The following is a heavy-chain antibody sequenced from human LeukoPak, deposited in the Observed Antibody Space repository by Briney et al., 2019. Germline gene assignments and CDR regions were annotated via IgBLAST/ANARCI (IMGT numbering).Heavy chain of an antibody. V-gene: IGHV3-33*03. Sequence: GGSLRLSCAASGFTFSNFGMHWVRQTPGKGLEWVAVIWFDGNNKYYADSVKGRFAISRDNSKNTLYLQMNSLRAEDTAVYYCTRQWHTPSDYWGQGTLVTVSS. D-gene: IGHD6-19*01. CDR2: IWFDGNNK. CDR1: GFTFSNFG. J-gene: IGHJ4*02. CDR3: TRQWHTPSDY.